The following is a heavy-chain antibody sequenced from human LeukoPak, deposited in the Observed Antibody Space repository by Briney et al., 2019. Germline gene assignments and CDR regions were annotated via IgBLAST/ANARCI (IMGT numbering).Heavy chain of an antibody. J-gene: IGHJ6*02. V-gene: IGHV3-9*01. D-gene: IGHD6-6*01. CDR1: GFTFDDYA. Sequence: GGSLRLSCAASGFTFDDYAMHWVRQAPGKGLEWVSGISWNSGSIGYADSVKGRFTISRENAKNSLYLQMNSLRAGDTAVYYCARAPPYSSASWGYYGMDVWGQGTTVTVSS. CDR3: ARAPPYSSASWGYYGMDV. CDR2: ISWNSGSI.